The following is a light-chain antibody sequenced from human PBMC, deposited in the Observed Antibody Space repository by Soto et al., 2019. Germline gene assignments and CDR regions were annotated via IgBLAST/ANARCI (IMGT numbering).Light chain of an antibody. CDR3: FSFTTAHTHI. V-gene: IGLV2-14*01. J-gene: IGLJ1*01. Sequence: QSVLTQPASVSGSPGQSITISCTGTSSDVGAYNYVSWFQQHPGKAPTLIISEVSNRPSGVSNRFSGSKSGNAASLTISGLQAEDEADYFCFSFTTAHTHIFGTGTKVTVL. CDR2: EVS. CDR1: SSDVGAYNY.